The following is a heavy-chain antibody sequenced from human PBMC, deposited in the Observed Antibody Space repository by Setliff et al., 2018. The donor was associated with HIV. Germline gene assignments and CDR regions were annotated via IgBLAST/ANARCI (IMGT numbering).Heavy chain of an antibody. V-gene: IGHV4-59*11. Sequence: SETLSLTCTVSGGSISSHYWSWIRQPPGKGLEWIGYIYYSGSTNYNPSLKSRGTISVDTSKNQFSLKLTSVTAADTAVYYCARAYYDILTGYNGYFDLWGRGTLVTVSS. CDR3: ARAYYDILTGYNGYFDL. D-gene: IGHD3-9*01. CDR1: GGSISSHY. CDR2: IYYSGST. J-gene: IGHJ2*01.